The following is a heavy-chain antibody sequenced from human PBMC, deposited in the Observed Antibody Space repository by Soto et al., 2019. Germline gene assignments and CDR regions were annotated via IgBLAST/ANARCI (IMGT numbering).Heavy chain of an antibody. V-gene: IGHV3-30-3*01. CDR3: ARDQGNGWSSGYFDY. CDR1: GFTFNSYA. D-gene: IGHD6-19*01. CDR2: ISHDGSNR. J-gene: IGHJ4*02. Sequence: VQLVESGGTLVQPGGSLRLSCSASGFTFNSYAMHWVRQAPGKGLEWVTVISHDGSNRYYADSVKGRFTISRDNSKNTVYLQMNSLRAEDTAVYYCARDQGNGWSSGYFDYWGQGTPVTVSS.